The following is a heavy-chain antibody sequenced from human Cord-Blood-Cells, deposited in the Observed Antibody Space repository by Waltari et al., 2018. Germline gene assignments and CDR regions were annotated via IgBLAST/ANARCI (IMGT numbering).Heavy chain of an antibody. D-gene: IGHD5-12*01. CDR3: ARDRNGYDKNGYYYYGMDV. CDR1: GGSISSHY. Sequence: QVQLQESGPGLVKPSETLSLTCTVSGGSISSHYWSWIRQPPGKGLEWIGYIYYSGGTNYNPSRKSRVTISVDTSKNQFSLKLSSVTAADTAVYYCARDRNGYDKNGYYYYGMDVWGQGTTVTVSS. J-gene: IGHJ6*02. CDR2: IYYSGGT. V-gene: IGHV4-59*11.